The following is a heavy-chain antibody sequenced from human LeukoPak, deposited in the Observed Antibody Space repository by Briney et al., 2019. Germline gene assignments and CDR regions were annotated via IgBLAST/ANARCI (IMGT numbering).Heavy chain of an antibody. J-gene: IGHJ4*02. CDR1: GDSVSSNSAA. CDR3: ARDPDRVARNFDY. Sequence: SRTLSLTCAISGDSVSSNSAAWTWIRQSPSRGLEWLGRTYYRSKWYNDYAVSVKSRITINPDTSKNQFSLQLNSVTPEDTAVYYCARDPDRVARNFDYWGQGTLVTVSS. D-gene: IGHD5-12*01. CDR2: TYYRSKWYN. V-gene: IGHV6-1*01.